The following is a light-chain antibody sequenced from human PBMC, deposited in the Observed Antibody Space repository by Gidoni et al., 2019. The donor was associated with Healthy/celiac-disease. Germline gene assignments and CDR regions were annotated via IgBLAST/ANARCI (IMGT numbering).Light chain of an antibody. CDR2: GAS. V-gene: IGKV3-20*01. J-gene: IGKJ3*01. CDR3: QQYGSS. CDR1: QSVSSSY. Sequence: EIVLTQSPGTLSLSPGERATLFVRASQSVSSSYLAWYQQKPGQAPRLLIYGASSRATGIPDRFRGSGSGTDFTLTISRLEPEDFAVYYCQQYGSSFGPXTKVEIK.